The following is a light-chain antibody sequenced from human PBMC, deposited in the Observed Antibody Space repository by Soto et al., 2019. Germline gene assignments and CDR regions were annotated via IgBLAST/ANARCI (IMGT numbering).Light chain of an antibody. CDR3: SSYTSTNTLV. V-gene: IGLV2-14*01. CDR1: SSDVGDYNY. CDR2: DVS. J-gene: IGLJ2*01. Sequence: QSALTQPASVSGSPGQSITISCTGTSSDVGDYNYVSWYQQHPGKAPKLIIYDVSNRPSGISNRFSGSKSGNTASLTISGLQAEDEADYYCSSYTSTNTLVFGGGTKLTVL.